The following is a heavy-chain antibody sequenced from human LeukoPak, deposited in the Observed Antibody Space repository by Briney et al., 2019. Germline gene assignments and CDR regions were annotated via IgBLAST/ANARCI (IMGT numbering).Heavy chain of an antibody. CDR2: IYYSGST. D-gene: IGHD5-12*01. Sequence: SETLSLTCTVSGASISSSSYYWGWIRQTPGKGLEWIGSIYYSGSTYYNPSLKSRVTISVDTSRNQFSLKLSSVTAADTAVYYCARLPTITFFDYWGQGTLVTVSS. CDR1: GASISSSSYY. V-gene: IGHV4-39*01. CDR3: ARLPTITFFDY. J-gene: IGHJ4*02.